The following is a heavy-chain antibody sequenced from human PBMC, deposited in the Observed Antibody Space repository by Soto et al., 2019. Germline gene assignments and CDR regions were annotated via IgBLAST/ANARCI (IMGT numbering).Heavy chain of an antibody. J-gene: IGHJ4*02. D-gene: IGHD4-17*01. Sequence: SETLSLTCTVSGGSIGTYYWSWIRQPPGKGLEWIGNIYYSGSTNYNPSLKSRVTISVDRSKNQVSLKLSSVTAADTAVYYCARGMTTVTTFDYWGQGTLVTVSS. CDR3: ARGMTTVTTFDY. CDR2: IYYSGST. V-gene: IGHV4-59*12. CDR1: GGSIGTYY.